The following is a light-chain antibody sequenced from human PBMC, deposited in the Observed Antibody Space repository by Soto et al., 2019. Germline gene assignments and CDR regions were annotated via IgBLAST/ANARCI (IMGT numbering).Light chain of an antibody. CDR3: QQRSNWPLT. J-gene: IGKJ4*01. CDR1: QSVSSSY. CDR2: GAS. V-gene: IGKV3D-20*02. Sequence: EIVLTQSPGTLSLSPGERATLSCRASQSVSSSYLAWYQQKPGQAPRLLIYGASNRATGIPARFSDSGSGTDFTLTISSLEPEDFAVYHCQQRSNWPLTFGGGTKVDNK.